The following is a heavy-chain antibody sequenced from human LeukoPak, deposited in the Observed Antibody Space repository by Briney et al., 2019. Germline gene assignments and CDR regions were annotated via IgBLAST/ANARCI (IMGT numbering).Heavy chain of an antibody. J-gene: IGHJ6*03. CDR3: ARRMGRMFGERYYYYHYMDV. CDR1: GGSFSGHY. CDR2: INHRGSI. V-gene: IGHV4-34*01. Sequence: SETLSLTCAVFGGSFSGHYWSWIRQPPGKGLEGIGEINHRGSINYNSSLKSRVTISVDTSKNQFSLKLSSVTAADTAVYYCARRMGRMFGERYYYYHYMDVWGKGTTVTISS. D-gene: IGHD3-10*02.